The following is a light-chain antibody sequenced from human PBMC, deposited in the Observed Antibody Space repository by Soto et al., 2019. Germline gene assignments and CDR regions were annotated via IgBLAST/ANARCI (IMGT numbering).Light chain of an antibody. J-gene: IGKJ5*01. CDR3: QQYNNWPPIT. CDR1: QSVSSN. Sequence: IVMTQSPATLSVSPGESATLSCRASQSVSSNVAWYQQKPGQAPRLLIYGASTRATGIPARFSGSGSGTEFTLTISSLQSEDSAVYYCQQYNNWPPITFGQGTRLEIK. CDR2: GAS. V-gene: IGKV3-15*01.